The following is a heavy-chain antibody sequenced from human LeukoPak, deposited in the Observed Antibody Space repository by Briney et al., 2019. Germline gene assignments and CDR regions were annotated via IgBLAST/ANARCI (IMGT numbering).Heavy chain of an antibody. CDR2: IYPGDSDT. CDR3: ARRDSSGYHDY. CDR1: GYSFTSYW. V-gene: IGHV5-51*01. D-gene: IGHD3-22*01. J-gene: IGHJ4*02. Sequence: GGSLKISCTGSGYSFTSYWIGWVRQMPGKGLEWMGIIYPGDSDTRYSPSFRGQVTISADQSISTAYLQWSSLKASDTAMYYCARRDSSGYHDYWGQGTLVTVSS.